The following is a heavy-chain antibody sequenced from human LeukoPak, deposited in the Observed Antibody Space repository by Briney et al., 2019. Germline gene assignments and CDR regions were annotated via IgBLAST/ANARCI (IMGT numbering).Heavy chain of an antibody. Sequence: PGGSLKLSCVRSGSAFSYSSMNWVRQAPGKGLERVSGISWNSGNIGYADSVKGRFTISRDNAKNSLYLQMNSLRAEDTALYYCAKSLGSYYYAFDIWGQGTMVTVSS. J-gene: IGHJ3*02. V-gene: IGHV3-9*01. CDR2: ISWNSGNI. CDR3: AKSLGSYYYAFDI. CDR1: GSAFSYSS. D-gene: IGHD1-26*01.